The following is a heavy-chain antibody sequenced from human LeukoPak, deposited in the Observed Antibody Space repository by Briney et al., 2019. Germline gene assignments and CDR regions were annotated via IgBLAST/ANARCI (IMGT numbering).Heavy chain of an antibody. Sequence: GGSLRLSCAASGFTFGSYWMNWVRQAPGXGLEWVANINQAGTEKYYVDSVKGRFTISRDNAKNSLFLQMNSLRAEDTAVYFCARVRGGYYFDYWGQGTLVTVSS. V-gene: IGHV3-7*04. J-gene: IGHJ4*02. D-gene: IGHD5-24*01. CDR1: GFTFGSYW. CDR2: INQAGTEK. CDR3: ARVRGGYYFDY.